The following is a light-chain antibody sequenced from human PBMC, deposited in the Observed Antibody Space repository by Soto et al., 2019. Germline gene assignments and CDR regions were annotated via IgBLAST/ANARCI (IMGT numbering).Light chain of an antibody. CDR2: GAS. J-gene: IGKJ4*01. Sequence: TVMTQSPATLSVPPGERATLSCRASQSVNSNLAWYQQKPGQAPRLLIYGASTRATAIPARFSGSGSGTEYTLTISSLQSEDFAVYYCQQYNNWPLTFGGGTKVEIK. CDR1: QSVNSN. CDR3: QQYNNWPLT. V-gene: IGKV3-15*01.